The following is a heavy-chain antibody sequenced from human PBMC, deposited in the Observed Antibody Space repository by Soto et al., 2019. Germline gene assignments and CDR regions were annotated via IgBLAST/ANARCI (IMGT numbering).Heavy chain of an antibody. J-gene: IGHJ6*02. CDR3: AKDLRGSYYPYYYGMDV. Sequence: PGGSLRLSCAASGFTFDDYDMHWVRQAPGKGLEWVSRISWNSATIGYADSAKGRFTISRDNSKNTLYLQMNSLRAEDTAVYYCAKDLRGSYYPYYYGMDVWGQGTTVTVSS. CDR2: ISWNSATI. D-gene: IGHD1-26*01. CDR1: GFTFDDYD. V-gene: IGHV3-9*01.